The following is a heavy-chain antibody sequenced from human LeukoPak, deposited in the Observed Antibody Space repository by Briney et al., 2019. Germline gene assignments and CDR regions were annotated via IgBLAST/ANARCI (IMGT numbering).Heavy chain of an antibody. D-gene: IGHD1-26*01. J-gene: IGHJ5*02. CDR3: ARSRAFNSGAFDP. CDR1: GGSISTTNYY. CDR2: IYSSGNT. V-gene: IGHV4-39*01. Sequence: PSETLSLTCTVSGGSISTTNYYWGWIRQPPGRDLEWIGSIYSSGNTYYNPSLESRVTISVDTSKNQLSLKLTSATAADTAVYYCARSRAFNSGAFDPWGQGGLVTVSS.